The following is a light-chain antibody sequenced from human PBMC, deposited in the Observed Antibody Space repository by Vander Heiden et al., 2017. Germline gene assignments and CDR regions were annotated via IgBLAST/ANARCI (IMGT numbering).Light chain of an antibody. CDR3: CSYAGSSTWV. V-gene: IGLV2-23*02. CDR2: EVS. Sequence: QSALTQPASVSGSPVQSITISCTGTISDVGSYNLVSWYQQHPGKAPKLMSYEVSKRPSGVSNRFSGSKSGNTASLTISGLQAEDEADYYCCSYAGSSTWVFGGGTKLTVL. J-gene: IGLJ3*02. CDR1: ISDVGSYNL.